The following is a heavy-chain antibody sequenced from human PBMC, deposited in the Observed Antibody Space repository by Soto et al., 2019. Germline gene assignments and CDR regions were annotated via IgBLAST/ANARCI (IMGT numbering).Heavy chain of an antibody. J-gene: IGHJ5*02. V-gene: IGHV4-34*02. CDR3: AGSPALYYSASGSRAFDP. D-gene: IGHD3-10*01. CDR1: GGSFNGYY. CDR2: AHHGGNT. Sequence: QVQLQQWGAGLLKASETLSLTCAVYGGSFNGYYWSWIRQPPGKGLEWIGEAHHGGNTNYNPSLKSRVTISGDTSKKQFSLKLSSVTAADTAVYYCAGSPALYYSASGSRAFDPWGQGNLVTVSS.